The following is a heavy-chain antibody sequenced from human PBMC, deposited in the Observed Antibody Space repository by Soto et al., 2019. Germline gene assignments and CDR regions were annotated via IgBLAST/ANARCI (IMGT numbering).Heavy chain of an antibody. V-gene: IGHV1-69*01. Sequence: QVQLVQSGVEVREPGSAVKVSCKASGGTFKMYAMHWVRQAPGQGLEGMGGIIPILDKPTYAQKFQGRVTITVDDSTATAYMELSSLRSDDTAVYYCTRSIGSGGVVGGFDYWGQGTLVTVSS. CDR1: GGTFKMYA. J-gene: IGHJ4*02. D-gene: IGHD3-16*02. CDR2: IIPILDKP. CDR3: TRSIGSGGVVGGFDY.